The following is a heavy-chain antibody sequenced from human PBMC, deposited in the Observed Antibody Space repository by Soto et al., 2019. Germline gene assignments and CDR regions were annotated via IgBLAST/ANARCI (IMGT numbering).Heavy chain of an antibody. J-gene: IGHJ2*01. CDR2: IIPIFGTA. V-gene: IGHV1-69*06. Sequence: QVQLVQSGAEVKKPGSSVKVSCKASGGTFSSYAISWVRQAPGQGLEWMGGIIPIFGTANYAQKFQGRITVTADNSPSTAYIEQSSLRSDDTAVYYCARRVVVADTSFWYFDLWGRGTLLTVSS. D-gene: IGHD2-15*01. CDR3: ARRVVVADTSFWYFDL. CDR1: GGTFSSYA.